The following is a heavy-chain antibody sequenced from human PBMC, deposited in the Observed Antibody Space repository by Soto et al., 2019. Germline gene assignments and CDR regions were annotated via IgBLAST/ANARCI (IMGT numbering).Heavy chain of an antibody. V-gene: IGHV1-2*02. D-gene: IGHD2-15*01. J-gene: IGHJ4*02. CDR1: GYTFTGYY. CDR3: ARTRRGPVRSYFDY. CDR2: INPNSGGT. Sequence: GASVKVSCKASGYTFTGYYMHWVRQAPGQGLEWMGWINPNSGGTNYAQKFQGRVTMTRDTSIGTAYMELSRLRSDDTAVYYCARTRRGPVRSYFDYWGQGTLVTVSS.